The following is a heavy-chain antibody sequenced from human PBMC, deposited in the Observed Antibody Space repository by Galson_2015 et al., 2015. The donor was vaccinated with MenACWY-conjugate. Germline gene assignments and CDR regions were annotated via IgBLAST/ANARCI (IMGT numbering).Heavy chain of an antibody. CDR1: GFIFSSYA. CDR3: ARDRRIAAAGTCFDY. D-gene: IGHD6-13*01. CDR2: MSYDGSNK. Sequence: SLRLSCAASGFIFSSYAMHWVRQAPGKGLEWVAVMSYDGSNKYYADSVKGRSTISRDNSKNTLYLQMNSLRAEDTAVYYCARDRRIAAAGTCFDYWGQGTPVTV. V-gene: IGHV3-30*04. J-gene: IGHJ4*02.